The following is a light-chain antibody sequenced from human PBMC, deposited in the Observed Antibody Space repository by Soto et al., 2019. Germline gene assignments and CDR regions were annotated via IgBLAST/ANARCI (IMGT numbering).Light chain of an antibody. CDR3: SSYAGSSIYV. CDR1: SGDVGRYDY. Sequence: QLVLTQPPSASGSPGQSVTFSCTGTSGDVGRYDYVSWYQQHPGKAPKLLIYGVTKRPAGVPDRFSGSKSGNTASLTVSGLQTEDEAYYYCSSYAGSSIYVFGTGTKLTVL. V-gene: IGLV2-8*01. J-gene: IGLJ1*01. CDR2: GVT.